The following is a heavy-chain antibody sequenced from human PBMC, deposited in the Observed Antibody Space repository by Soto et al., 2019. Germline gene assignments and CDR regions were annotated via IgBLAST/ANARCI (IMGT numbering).Heavy chain of an antibody. J-gene: IGHJ4*02. CDR3: AKESGAGYSSSWYFDY. D-gene: IGHD6-13*01. CDR2: ISWDSGRT. V-gene: IGHV3-20*04. CDR1: GFTFGSYW. Sequence: GGSLGLSCAASGFTFGSYWMSWVRQAPGKGLEWVSGISWDSGRTTYADSVKGRFTISRDNAKNILYLQMNSVRVDDTALYYCAKESGAGYSSSWYFDYWGRGNLVTXSS.